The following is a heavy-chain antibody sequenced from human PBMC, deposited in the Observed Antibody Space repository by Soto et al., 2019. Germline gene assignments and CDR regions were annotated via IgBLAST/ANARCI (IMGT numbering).Heavy chain of an antibody. V-gene: IGHV1-18*01. CDR1: GYIFTSYG. D-gene: IGHD2-2*01. CDR3: ARYCSSTSCYADAFDI. CDR2: ISSYNGNT. Sequence: GASVKVSCKASGYIFTSYGISWVRQAPGQGLEWMGWISSYNGNTNYAQNLQGRVTMTTDTSTSTAYMELRSLRSNDTAVYYCARYCSSTSCYADAFDIWGQGTVVTVSS. J-gene: IGHJ3*02.